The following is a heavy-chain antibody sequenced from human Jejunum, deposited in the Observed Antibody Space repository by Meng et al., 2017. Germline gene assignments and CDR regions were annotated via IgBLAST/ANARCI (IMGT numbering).Heavy chain of an antibody. V-gene: IGHV1-3*01. CDR2: IIAGSHT. D-gene: IGHD3-22*01. Sequence: QVQLVQSGAEVRKPGASVRFSCHASGYTLTSYTMQWVRQAPGQSLEWMGWIIAGSHTKYSQKFQGRVTITRDTSTSTVYMDLSSLRFEDTAVYYCARDPTEVGYFDYWGQGALVTVSS. J-gene: IGHJ4*02. CDR1: GYTLTSYT. CDR3: ARDPTEVGYFDY.